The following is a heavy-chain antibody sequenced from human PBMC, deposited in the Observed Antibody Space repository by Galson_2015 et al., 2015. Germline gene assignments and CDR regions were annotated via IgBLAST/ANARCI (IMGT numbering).Heavy chain of an antibody. J-gene: IGHJ4*02. CDR1: GFTVSSNY. CDR3: ARDSYSSGWSVGDY. Sequence: SLRLSCAASGFTVSSNYMSWVRQAPGKGLEWVSVIYSGGSTYYADSVKGRFTISRDNSKNTLYLQMNSLRAEDTAVYYCARDSYSSGWSVGDYWGQGTLVTVSS. D-gene: IGHD6-19*01. CDR2: IYSGGST. V-gene: IGHV3-53*01.